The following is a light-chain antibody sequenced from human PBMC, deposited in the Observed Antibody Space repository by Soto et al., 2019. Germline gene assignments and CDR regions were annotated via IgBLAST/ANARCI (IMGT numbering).Light chain of an antibody. CDR2: AAS. CDR1: QNIVTY. CDR3: HQTFSPPYS. Sequence: DIQMTQSPNSLSAAVGDRVTITCRASQNIVTYLNWYQQKPGKAPDLLVYAASTLQNGVPSRFSGSGSGTDFTLTITTPQPEDFATYYCHQTFSPPYSIGQGTKLEI. V-gene: IGKV1-39*01. J-gene: IGKJ2*01.